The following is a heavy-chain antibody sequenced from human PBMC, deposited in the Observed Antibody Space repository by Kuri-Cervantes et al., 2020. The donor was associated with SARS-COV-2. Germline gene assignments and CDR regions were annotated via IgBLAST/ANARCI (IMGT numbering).Heavy chain of an antibody. CDR2: IWYDGSNK. D-gene: IGHD3-10*01. V-gene: IGHV3-33*01. CDR3: ARDLAFGDLPGGY. CDR1: GFTFSSYG. Sequence: GESLKISCAASGFTFSSYGMHWVRQAPGKGLEWVAVIWYDGSNKYYADSVKGRFTISRDNSKNTLYLQMNSLRAEDTAVDYCARDLAFGDLPGGYWGQGTPVTVSS. J-gene: IGHJ4*02.